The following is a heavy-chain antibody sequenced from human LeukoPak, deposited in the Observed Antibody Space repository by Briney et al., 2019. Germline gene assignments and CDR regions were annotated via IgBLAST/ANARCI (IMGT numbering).Heavy chain of an antibody. CDR1: GFTFSSYA. D-gene: IGHD4-17*01. V-gene: IGHV3-64D*09. CDR3: ARDIEYGDYTLG. Sequence: PGGALRLSCSASGFTFSSYAMHWVRQAPGKGLEYVSAISSNGGSTYYADSVKGRFTISRDNSKNTLYLQVSSLRAEDTAVYYCARDIEYGDYTLGRGQGTLVAVSS. J-gene: IGHJ4*02. CDR2: ISSNGGST.